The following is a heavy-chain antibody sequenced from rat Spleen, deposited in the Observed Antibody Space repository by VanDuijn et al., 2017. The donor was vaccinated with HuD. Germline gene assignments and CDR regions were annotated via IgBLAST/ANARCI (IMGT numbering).Heavy chain of an antibody. D-gene: IGHD1-9*01. J-gene: IGHJ3*01. CDR2: ISYDGSST. V-gene: IGHV5-29*01. Sequence: EVQLVESDGGLVQPGRSLKLSCAASGFTFSDYYMAWVRQAPTKGLEWVATISYDGSSTYYRDSVKGRFTISRDNAKSTLYLQMDSLRSEDTATYYCAREDGYNYNWFAYWGQGTLVTVSS. CDR3: AREDGYNYNWFAY. CDR1: GFTFSDYY.